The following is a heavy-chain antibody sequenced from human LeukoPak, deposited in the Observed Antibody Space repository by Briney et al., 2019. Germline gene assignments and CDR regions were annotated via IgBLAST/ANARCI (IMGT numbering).Heavy chain of an antibody. V-gene: IGHV3-30*04. Sequence: PGGSLRLSCAASGFTFSSYAMHWVRQAPGKGLEWVAVISYDGSNKYYADSVKGRFTISRDNSKNTLYLQVNSLKTEDTAVYYCAGNYDSWTGLNYWGQGTLVTVSS. J-gene: IGHJ4*02. CDR3: AGNYDSWTGLNY. D-gene: IGHD3-3*01. CDR1: GFTFSSYA. CDR2: ISYDGSNK.